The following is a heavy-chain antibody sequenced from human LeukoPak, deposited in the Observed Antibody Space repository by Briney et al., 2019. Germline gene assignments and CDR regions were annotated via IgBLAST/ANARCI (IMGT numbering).Heavy chain of an antibody. J-gene: IGHJ4*02. CDR3: ARHQYTTMIRGVDS. D-gene: IGHD3-10*01. Sequence: PSETLSLTCAVYGGSFSGYYWSWIRQPPGKGLEWIGEINHSGSTNYNPSLKSRVTISVDTSKNQFSLKLSSVTAADTAVYYCARHQYTTMIRGVDSWGQGTPVTVSS. V-gene: IGHV4-34*01. CDR2: INHSGST. CDR1: GGSFSGYY.